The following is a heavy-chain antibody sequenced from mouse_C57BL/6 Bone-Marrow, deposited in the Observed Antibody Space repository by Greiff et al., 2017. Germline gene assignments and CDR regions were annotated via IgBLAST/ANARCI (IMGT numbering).Heavy chain of an antibody. J-gene: IGHJ3*01. CDR3: ASRLAFAY. Sequence: QVQLQQSGPGLVQPSQSLSITCTVSGFSLTSYGVHWVRQPPGKGLEWLGVIWRGGNTDYNAAFISRLSISKDNSKCQVLFRMTRLQSDDTAICYCASRLAFAYWGQGTLVTVSA. CDR1: GFSLTSYG. CDR2: IWRGGNT. V-gene: IGHV2-4*01.